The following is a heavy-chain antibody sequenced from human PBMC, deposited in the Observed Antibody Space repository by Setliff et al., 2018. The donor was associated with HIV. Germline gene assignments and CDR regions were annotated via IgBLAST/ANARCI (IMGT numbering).Heavy chain of an antibody. D-gene: IGHD1-1*01. V-gene: IGHV1-2*02. CDR1: GNSFNGDF. J-gene: IGHJ4*02. CDR2: IKLSSGGT. Sequence: GASVKVSCKAPGNSFNGDFLNWVRQAPGQGLEWMGNIKLSSGGTKFAQKFLGRLTMTGDTSTTTVYMELRSLRSDDTAVYFCARGGNDWNQPADYWGQGTLVTVSS. CDR3: ARGGNDWNQPADY.